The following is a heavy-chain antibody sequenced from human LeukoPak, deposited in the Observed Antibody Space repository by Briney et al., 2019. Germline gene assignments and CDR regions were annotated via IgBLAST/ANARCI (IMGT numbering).Heavy chain of an antibody. D-gene: IGHD3-10*01. CDR2: IYYSGST. V-gene: IGHV4-39*01. J-gene: IGHJ4*02. Sequence: SETLSLTCTVSGGSISSKGYYWVWIRQPPGKGLEWSGSIYYSGSTYYNPSLKSRLTISVDTSKSQFSLKLSSVTAADTAVYYCARHNYYGSGCLDYWGQGTLVIVSS. CDR3: ARHNYYGSGCLDY. CDR1: GGSISSKGYY.